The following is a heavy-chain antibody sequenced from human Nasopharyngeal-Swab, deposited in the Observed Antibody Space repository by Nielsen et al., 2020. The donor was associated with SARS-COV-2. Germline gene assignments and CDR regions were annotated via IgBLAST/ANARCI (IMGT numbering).Heavy chain of an antibody. CDR1: GFTFSSYP. V-gene: IGHV3-30*04. CDR3: ARSYNPGGFGWLLSND. J-gene: IGHJ4*02. Sequence: GGSLRLSCEASGFTFSSYPMQWVSRAPGKGLEWVSVISYGGGDEHYADSVKGRFTISRDNSKNTLYLQMNSLTVDDTAVYYCARSYNPGGFGWLLSNDWGQGTLVTVSS. CDR2: ISYGGGDE. D-gene: IGHD3-9*01.